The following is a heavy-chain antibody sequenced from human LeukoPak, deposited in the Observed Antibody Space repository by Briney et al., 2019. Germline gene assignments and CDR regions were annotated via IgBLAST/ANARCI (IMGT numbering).Heavy chain of an antibody. CDR2: IWYDGSNK. CDR3: ARGTGIYSSSWYLDY. V-gene: IGHV3-33*01. D-gene: IGHD6-13*01. CDR1: GFTFSSYG. J-gene: IGHJ4*02. Sequence: GGSLRLSCAASGFTFSSYGMHLVRQAPGKGLEWVAVIWYDGSNKYYADSVKGRFTISRDNSKNTLYLQMNSLRAEDTAVYYCARGTGIYSSSWYLDYWGQGTLVTVSS.